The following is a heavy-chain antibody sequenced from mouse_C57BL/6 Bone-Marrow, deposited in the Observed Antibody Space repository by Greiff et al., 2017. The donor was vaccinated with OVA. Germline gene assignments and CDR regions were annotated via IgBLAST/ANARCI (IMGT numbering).Heavy chain of an antibody. CDR2: IDPSDSYT. Sequence: QVQLQQSGAELVMPGASVKLSCKASGYTFTSYWMHWVKQRPGQGLEWIGEIDPSDSYTNYNQKFKGKSTLTVDKSSSTAYMQLSSLTSEDSAVYYCASHYYGRPGFAYWGQGTLVTVSA. J-gene: IGHJ3*01. D-gene: IGHD1-1*01. V-gene: IGHV1-69*01. CDR1: GYTFTSYW. CDR3: ASHYYGRPGFAY.